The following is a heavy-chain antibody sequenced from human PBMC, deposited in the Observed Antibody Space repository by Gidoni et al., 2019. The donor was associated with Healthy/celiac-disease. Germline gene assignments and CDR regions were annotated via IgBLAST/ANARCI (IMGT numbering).Heavy chain of an antibody. Sequence: QLQLQESGPGLVKPSETLSLTCTVSGVSISSSSYYWGWIRQPPGKGLEWIGSIYYSGSTYYNPSLKSRVTISVDTSKNQFSLKLSSVTAADTAVYYCARLFGLRCCGWVWGQGTLVTVSS. J-gene: IGHJ4*02. D-gene: IGHD6-19*01. CDR1: GVSISSSSYY. CDR2: IYYSGST. V-gene: IGHV4-39*01. CDR3: ARLFGLRCCGWV.